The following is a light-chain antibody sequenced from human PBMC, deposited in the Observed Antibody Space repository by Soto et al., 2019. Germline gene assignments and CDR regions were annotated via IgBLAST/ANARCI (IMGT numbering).Light chain of an antibody. CDR2: AAY. Sequence: AIQMTQSPSSLAASVGDRVTITCRASQGIRNVLGWFQQKPGKAPKLLINAAYSLQSGVPSRFSGSGSGTDFTLTISSLQPEDSATYYCLQAYNYPRTFGQGTKVEIK. CDR3: LQAYNYPRT. V-gene: IGKV1-6*01. CDR1: QGIRNV. J-gene: IGKJ1*01.